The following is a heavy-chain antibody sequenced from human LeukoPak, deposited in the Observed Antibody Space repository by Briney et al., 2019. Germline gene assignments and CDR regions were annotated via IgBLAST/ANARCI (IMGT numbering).Heavy chain of an antibody. Sequence: TSSETLSLTCAVYGGSFSGYYWSWIRQPPGKGLECIGEINHSGSTSYNPYIKSRVTISVDTSKNQFSLKLSSVTAADTAVYYCAKERAARPWDYYYYMDVWGKGTTVTVSS. CDR2: INHSGST. V-gene: IGHV4-34*01. D-gene: IGHD6-6*01. CDR1: GGSFSGYY. J-gene: IGHJ6*03. CDR3: AKERAARPWDYYYYMDV.